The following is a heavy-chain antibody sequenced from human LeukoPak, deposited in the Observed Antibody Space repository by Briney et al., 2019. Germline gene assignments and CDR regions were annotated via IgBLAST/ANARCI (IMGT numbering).Heavy chain of an antibody. D-gene: IGHD6-19*01. CDR2: IYAGGST. CDR3: ANPGGYSSGWTPFDY. V-gene: IGHV3-53*05. J-gene: IGHJ4*02. CDR1: GFTVSSSY. Sequence: GGSLRLSCAASGFTVSSSYMNWVRQAPGKGLEWVSIIYAGGSTYYAGSVEGRFTIARDNSKNTLYLQMNSLRAEDTAVYYCANPGGYSSGWTPFDYWGQGTLVTVSS.